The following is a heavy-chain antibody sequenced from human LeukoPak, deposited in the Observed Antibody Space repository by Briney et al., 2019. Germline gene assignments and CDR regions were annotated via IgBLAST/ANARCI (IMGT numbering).Heavy chain of an antibody. CDR2: VSGNGGNT. J-gene: IGHJ6*02. Sequence: GGSLRLSCAASGFTFSSYAMSWVRQAPGKGLEWVSAVSGNGGNTYYTDSVKGRFTISRDNSKNTLYLQMNSLRAEDTAVYHCAKGDYDFWSGPPGYYYYGMDVWGQGTTVTVSS. V-gene: IGHV3-23*01. CDR1: GFTFSSYA. D-gene: IGHD3-3*01. CDR3: AKGDYDFWSGPPGYYYYGMDV.